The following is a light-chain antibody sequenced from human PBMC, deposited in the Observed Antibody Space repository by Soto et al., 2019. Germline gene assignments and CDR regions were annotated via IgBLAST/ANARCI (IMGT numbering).Light chain of an antibody. Sequence: DIQMTQSPSSLSASVGDRVTITCRASQSISSYLNWYQQKPGKAPKVLISGASSLQSGVPLRFSGRGSGTDFTLTISSLQSEDFASYYCQQSQSTPLTFGGGTKVEIK. CDR1: QSISSY. V-gene: IGKV1-39*01. J-gene: IGKJ4*01. CDR2: GAS. CDR3: QQSQSTPLT.